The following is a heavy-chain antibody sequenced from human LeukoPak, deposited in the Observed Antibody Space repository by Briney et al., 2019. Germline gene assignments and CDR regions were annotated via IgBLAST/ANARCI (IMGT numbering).Heavy chain of an antibody. CDR3: ARDRGSRIQLWLDY. CDR1: GDSISSTSYY. V-gene: IGHV4-39*07. D-gene: IGHD5-18*01. J-gene: IGHJ4*02. CDR2: IYYSGST. Sequence: PSETLSLTCTVSGDSISSTSYYWGWIRQPPGTGLEWIGSIYYSGSTYYNPPLKSRVTISVDTSKNQFSLKLSSVTAADTAVYYCARDRGSRIQLWLDYWGQGTLVTVSS.